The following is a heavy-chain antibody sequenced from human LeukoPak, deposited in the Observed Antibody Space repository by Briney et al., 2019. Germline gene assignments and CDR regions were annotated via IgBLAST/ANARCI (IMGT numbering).Heavy chain of an antibody. CDR2: IRFDGSKT. CDR1: GFTFSHHA. CDR3: AKDVTKGYCGSTNCYGSALFDY. V-gene: IGHV3-30*02. J-gene: IGHJ4*02. Sequence: GGSLRLSCAASGFTFSHHAMHWVRQAPGKGLQWVAFIRFDGSKTYYADSVKGRFTISRDNINNTLYLQMNSLSPDDTAVYYCAKDVTKGYCGSTNCYGSALFDYWGQGTLVPVSS. D-gene: IGHD2-2*01.